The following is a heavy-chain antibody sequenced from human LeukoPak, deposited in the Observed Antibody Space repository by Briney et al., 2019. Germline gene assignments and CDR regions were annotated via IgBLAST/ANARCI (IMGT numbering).Heavy chain of an antibody. CDR3: ARDGDYGDIDY. CDR1: GYTFTSYY. Sequence: ASVKVSCKASGYTFTSYYMHWVRQAPGQGLEWMGGIIPIFGTANYAQKFQGRVTITADESTSTAYMELSSLRSEDTAVYYCARDGDYGDIDYWGQGTLVTVSS. CDR2: IIPIFGTA. J-gene: IGHJ4*02. V-gene: IGHV1-69*13. D-gene: IGHD4-17*01.